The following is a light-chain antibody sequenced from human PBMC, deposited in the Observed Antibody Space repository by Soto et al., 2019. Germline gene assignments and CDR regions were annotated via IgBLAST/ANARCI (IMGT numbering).Light chain of an antibody. CDR3: QQRSNWPPIT. CDR2: DAS. Sequence: EIVLTQSPATLSLSPGERATLSCRASQSVSSYLAWYQQKPGQAPRLLIYDASNRATGIPARFSGSGSGTDFTHPISSLEPEDFAVYYCQQRSNWPPITFGQGTRLEIK. CDR1: QSVSSY. V-gene: IGKV3-11*01. J-gene: IGKJ5*01.